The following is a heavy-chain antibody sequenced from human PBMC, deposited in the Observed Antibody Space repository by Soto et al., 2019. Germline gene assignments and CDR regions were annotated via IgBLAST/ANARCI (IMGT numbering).Heavy chain of an antibody. CDR2: INRDGSST. CDR1: GFPFSSYA. V-gene: IGHV3-74*01. CDR3: ARRITMIVVRNDAFDI. J-gene: IGHJ3*02. D-gene: IGHD3-22*01. Sequence: GGSLRLSCAASGFPFSSYAMSWVRQAPGKGQEWVSRINRDGSSTSYADPVKGRFTISRDNAKNTLYLQMNSLRAEDTAVYYCARRITMIVVRNDAFDIWGQGTMVTVSS.